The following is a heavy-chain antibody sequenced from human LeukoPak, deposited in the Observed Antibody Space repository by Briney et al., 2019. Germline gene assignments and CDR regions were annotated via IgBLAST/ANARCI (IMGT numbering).Heavy chain of an antibody. CDR2: IYYSGST. CDR3: ARHLTGTRSLDY. CDR1: GCSISVYY. Sequence: SETLSLTCTVSGCSISVYYWSWIRQSPGKGLEWIAYIYYSGSTNYNPSLKSRVTISVDTSKNQFSLKLSSVTAADAAVYYCARHLTGTRSLDYWGQGTLVTVSS. D-gene: IGHD1-14*01. J-gene: IGHJ4*02. V-gene: IGHV4-59*08.